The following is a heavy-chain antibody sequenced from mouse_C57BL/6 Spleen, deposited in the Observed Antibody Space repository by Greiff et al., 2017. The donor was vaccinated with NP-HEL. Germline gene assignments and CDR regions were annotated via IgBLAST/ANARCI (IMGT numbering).Heavy chain of an antibody. J-gene: IGHJ3*01. Sequence: VQLQQSGAELVRPGTSVKLSCKASGYTFTSYWMHWVKQRPGQGLEWIGVIDPSDSYTNYNQKFKGKATLTVDTSSSTAYMQLSSLTSEDSAVYCCDRRAAQATFAYWGQGTLVTVSA. V-gene: IGHV1-59*01. CDR1: GYTFTSYW. D-gene: IGHD3-2*02. CDR2: IDPSDSYT. CDR3: DRRAAQATFAY.